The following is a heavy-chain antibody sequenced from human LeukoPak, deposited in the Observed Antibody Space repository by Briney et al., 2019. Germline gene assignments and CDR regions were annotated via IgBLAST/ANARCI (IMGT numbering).Heavy chain of an antibody. CDR3: AREAADAFDY. V-gene: IGHV4-59*01. CDR1: GGSISSYY. D-gene: IGHD2-15*01. J-gene: IGHJ4*02. CDR2: IYYSGST. Sequence: SETLSLTCTVSGGSISSYYCSWIRQRPRKGPEWIGYIYYSGSTNYNPSLKSRVTISVDTPKNQFSLKLSSVTTADTAVYYCAREAADAFDYWGQGTLVTVSS.